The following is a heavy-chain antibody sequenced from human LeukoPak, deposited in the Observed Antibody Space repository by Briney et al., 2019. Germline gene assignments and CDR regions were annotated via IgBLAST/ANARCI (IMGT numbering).Heavy chain of an antibody. CDR1: GDSVSSNSAA. V-gene: IGHV6-1*01. J-gene: IGHJ6*02. CDR3: ARAGGYYYDSSGYYPPYYYGMDV. CDR2: TYYRSKWYN. D-gene: IGHD3-22*01. Sequence: SQTLSLTCALSGDSVSSNSAAWNWIRQSPSRGLEWLGRTYYRSKWYNDYAVSVKSRITINPDTSKNQFSLQLNSVTPEDTAVYYCARAGGYYYDSSGYYPPYYYGMDVWGQGTTVTVSS.